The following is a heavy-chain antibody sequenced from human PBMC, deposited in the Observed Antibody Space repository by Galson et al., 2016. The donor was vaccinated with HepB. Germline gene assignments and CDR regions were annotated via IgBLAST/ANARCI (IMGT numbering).Heavy chain of an antibody. Sequence: SLRLSCAASGFAFGSHWMHWVRQVPGKGLVWVSRINSDGTISNYADSVKGRFTISRDNAKNTLYLQMNSLRAEDTAVYYCAKDRVRLRPYVVEYWGQGTLVTVSS. CDR3: AKDRVRLRPYVVEY. CDR1: GFAFGSHW. D-gene: IGHD5-12*01. J-gene: IGHJ4*02. V-gene: IGHV3-74*01. CDR2: INSDGTIS.